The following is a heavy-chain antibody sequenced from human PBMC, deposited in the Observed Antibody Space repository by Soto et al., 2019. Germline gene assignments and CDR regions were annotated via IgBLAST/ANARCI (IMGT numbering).Heavy chain of an antibody. Sequence: QVQLVQSGAEVKKPGSSVKVSCKASRGTFSSYTISWVRQAPGQGLEWMGRIIPILGIANYAQKFQGRVTITADKSTSTAYMELSSLRSEDTAVYYCASGGDGNWFDPWGQGTLVTVSS. CDR3: ASGGDGNWFDP. D-gene: IGHD2-21*02. V-gene: IGHV1-69*02. CDR1: RGTFSSYT. J-gene: IGHJ5*02. CDR2: IIPILGIA.